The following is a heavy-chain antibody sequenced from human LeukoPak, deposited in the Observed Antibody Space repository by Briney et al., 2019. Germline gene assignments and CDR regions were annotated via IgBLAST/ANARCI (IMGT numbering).Heavy chain of an antibody. Sequence: QTGGSLRLSCAASGFTFSSYAMHWVRQAPGKGLEWVAVISYDGSNKYYADSVKGRFTISRDNSKNTLYLQMNSLRAEDTAVYYCARDGEQWLASAHFDYWGQGTLVTVSS. CDR1: GFTFSSYA. V-gene: IGHV3-30*04. CDR3: ARDGEQWLASAHFDY. CDR2: ISYDGSNK. D-gene: IGHD6-19*01. J-gene: IGHJ4*02.